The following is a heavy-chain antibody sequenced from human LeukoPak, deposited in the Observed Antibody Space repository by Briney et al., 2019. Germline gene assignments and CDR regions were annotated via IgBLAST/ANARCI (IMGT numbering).Heavy chain of an antibody. CDR2: ISYDGSNK. CDR3: ARDPAKFWSGHDY. D-gene: IGHD3-3*01. Sequence: HGGSLRLSCTATGFTFSSYGMHWVRQAQGKGLEGVAVISYDGSNKYYADSVKGRFTISRDKSKNTLYVQMSSLRAEDTAVYYCARDPAKFWSGHDYWGQGTLVTVAS. CDR1: GFTFSSYG. J-gene: IGHJ4*02. V-gene: IGHV3-30*03.